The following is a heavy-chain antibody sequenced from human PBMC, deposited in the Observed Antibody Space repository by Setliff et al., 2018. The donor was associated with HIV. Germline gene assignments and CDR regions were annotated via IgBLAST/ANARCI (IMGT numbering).Heavy chain of an antibody. D-gene: IGHD3-10*01. CDR2: ITGSSDTI. CDR1: GFTFSSYE. CDR3: ARILDMSSRTRTLYHAMDV. J-gene: IGHJ6*02. V-gene: IGHV3-48*03. Sequence: GSLRLSCAASGFTFSSYEMDWFRQAPGKGLEWVSYITGSSDTIYYADSVKGRFTISRDNAKNSLYLQMNTLRAEDTAVYYCARILDMSSRTRTLYHAMDVWGRGTTVTVSS.